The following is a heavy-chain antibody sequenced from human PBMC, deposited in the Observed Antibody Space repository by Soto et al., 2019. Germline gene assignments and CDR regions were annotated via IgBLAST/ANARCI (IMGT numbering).Heavy chain of an antibody. CDR3: ARDRGYDILTGYYSP. Sequence: ASVKVSCKASGYTFTGYAMHWVRQAPGQRLEWMGWINAGNGNTKYSQKFQGRVTITRDTSASTAYMELSSLRSEDTAVYYCARDRGYDILTGYYSPWGQGTLVTVSS. D-gene: IGHD3-9*01. CDR1: GYTFTGYA. J-gene: IGHJ5*02. V-gene: IGHV1-3*01. CDR2: INAGNGNT.